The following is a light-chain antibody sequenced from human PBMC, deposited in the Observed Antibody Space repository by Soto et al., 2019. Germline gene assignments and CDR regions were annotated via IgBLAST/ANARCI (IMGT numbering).Light chain of an antibody. CDR2: EGT. V-gene: IGLV2-23*01. J-gene: IGLJ1*01. Sequence: QSALTQPASVSGSLGQSITISCTGTSSDVGSYNLVSWYQQHPGKAPKLMIYEGTKWPSGVSNRFSGSKSGNTASLTISELQAEDEADYYCCSYAGDSSYVFGTGTKLTVL. CDR3: CSYAGDSSYV. CDR1: SSDVGSYNL.